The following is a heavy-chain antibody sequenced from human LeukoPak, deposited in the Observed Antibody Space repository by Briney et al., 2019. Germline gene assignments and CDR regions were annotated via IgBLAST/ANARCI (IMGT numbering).Heavy chain of an antibody. V-gene: IGHV3-23*01. CDR1: GFTFSRFA. D-gene: IGHD6-19*01. Sequence: PGGSLRLSCAASGFTFSRFAMSWVRQAPGKGLEWVSAISGSGYNTYYVDSVKGRFTISRDNSKNTLYLQMNSLRAEDTAVYYRAKAGEWVAVAVLFDYWGQGTLVTVSS. J-gene: IGHJ4*02. CDR3: AKAGEWVAVAVLFDY. CDR2: ISGSGYNT.